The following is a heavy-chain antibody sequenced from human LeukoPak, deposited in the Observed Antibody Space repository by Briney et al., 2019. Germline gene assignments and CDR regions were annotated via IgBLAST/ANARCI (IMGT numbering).Heavy chain of an antibody. J-gene: IGHJ4*02. CDR1: GGSFSGYY. V-gene: IGHV4-34*01. CDR2: INHSGST. Sequence: PSETLSLTCAVYGGSFSGYYWTWIRQPPGKGLEWIGEINHSGSTNYNPSLKCRVTISVDTSKNHFSLKLNSVTAADSAVYYCARGLIAVAGTLAYWGQGTLVTVSS. CDR3: ARGLIAVAGTLAY. D-gene: IGHD6-19*01.